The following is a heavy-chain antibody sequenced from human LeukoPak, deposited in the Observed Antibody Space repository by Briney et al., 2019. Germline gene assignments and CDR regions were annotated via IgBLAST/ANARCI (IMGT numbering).Heavy chain of an antibody. CDR3: ARLIAVAVWGDWFDP. V-gene: IGHV4-38-2*02. CDR1: GYSISSGYY. J-gene: IGHJ5*02. Sequence: SETLSLTCTVSGYSISSGYYWGWIRQPPGKGLEWIGSIYHSGSTYYNPSLKSRVTISVDTSKNQFSLRLSSVTAADTAVYYCARLIAVAVWGDWFDPWGQGTLVTVSS. CDR2: IYHSGST. D-gene: IGHD6-19*01.